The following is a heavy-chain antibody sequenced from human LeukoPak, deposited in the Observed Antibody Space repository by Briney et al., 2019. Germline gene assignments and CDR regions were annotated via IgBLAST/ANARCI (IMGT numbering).Heavy chain of an antibody. Sequence: GGSLRLSCAASGFSFSSYGMHWVRQAPGKGLEWVSGISPNGVITYYADSVKGRFTISRDNSKGTVYLQMNSLRPEDTAVYYCAKDDAWLQYGNWGQGTLVTVSS. V-gene: IGHV3-23*01. CDR3: AKDDAWLQYGN. CDR2: ISPNGVIT. J-gene: IGHJ4*02. D-gene: IGHD5-24*01. CDR1: GFSFSSYG.